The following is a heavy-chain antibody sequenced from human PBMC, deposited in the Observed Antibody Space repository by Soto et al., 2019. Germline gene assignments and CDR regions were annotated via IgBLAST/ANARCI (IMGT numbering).Heavy chain of an antibody. CDR1: GGSISSGGYY. CDR2: IYYSGST. J-gene: IGHJ6*02. D-gene: IGHD3-10*01. CDR3: ARFHYYGSGSYYNYYYYGMDV. V-gene: IGHV4-31*03. Sequence: QVQLQESGPGLVKPSQTLSLTCTVSGGSISSGGYYWSWIRQHPGKGLEWIGYIYYSGSTYYNPSVKSRVTLSVDTSKNQFSLKLSSVTAADTAVYYCARFHYYGSGSYYNYYYYGMDVWGQGTTVTVSS.